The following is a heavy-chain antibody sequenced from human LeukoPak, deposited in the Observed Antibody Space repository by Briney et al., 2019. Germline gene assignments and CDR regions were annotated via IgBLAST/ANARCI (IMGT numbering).Heavy chain of an antibody. D-gene: IGHD5-18*01. CDR1: GYTFTGYY. CDR3: ARPGGGYSYGLVNY. J-gene: IGHJ4*02. V-gene: IGHV1-2*02. CDR2: INPNSGGT. Sequence: GASVKVSCKASGYTFTGYYMHWVQQAPGQGLEWMGWINPNSGGTNYAQKFQGRVTMTRDTSISTAYMELSRLRSDDTAVYYCARPGGGYSYGLVNYWGQGTLVTVSS.